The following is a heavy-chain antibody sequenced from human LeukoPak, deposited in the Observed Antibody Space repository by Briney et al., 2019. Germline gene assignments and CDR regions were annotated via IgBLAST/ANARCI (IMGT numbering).Heavy chain of an antibody. CDR1: GFTVSSNY. J-gene: IGHJ4*02. CDR3: AKAASGYDWRFDY. V-gene: IGHV3-33*06. D-gene: IGHD5-12*01. CDR2: IWYDGSNK. Sequence: PGGSLRLSCAASGFTVSSNYMSWVRQAPGKGLEWVAVIWYDGSNKYYADSVKGRFTISRDNSKNTLYLQMNSLRAEDTAVYYCAKAASGYDWRFDYWGQGTLVTVSS.